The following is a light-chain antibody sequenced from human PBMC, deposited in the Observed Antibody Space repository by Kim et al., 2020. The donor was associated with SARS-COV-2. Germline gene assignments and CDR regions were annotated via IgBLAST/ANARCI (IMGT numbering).Light chain of an antibody. J-gene: IGLJ2*01. Sequence: GRSVIISCTGTGSYMGAYDYVSWYQLHPGKAPRLLIYEVKKRTSGVPDRFSGTRTGNAASLTVSGLRTTDGAHDYWSSYTGRQSGLLGGGTQLTVL. CDR2: EVK. CDR1: GSYMGAYDY. V-gene: IGLV2-11*03. CDR3: SSYTGRQSGL.